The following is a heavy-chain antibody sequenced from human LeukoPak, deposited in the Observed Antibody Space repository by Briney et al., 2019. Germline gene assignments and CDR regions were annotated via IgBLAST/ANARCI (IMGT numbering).Heavy chain of an antibody. Sequence: SEGSLSLSCAASGFTFSSYTMTWVRQAPGKGLEWISCIIGSGSSSYFADSVKGRFTISRDNFQNTLYLQMNSLRDEDTAVYCCAKGKRLLDYWGQGALVTVSS. CDR3: AKGKRLLDY. V-gene: IGHV3-23*01. D-gene: IGHD6-25*01. CDR1: GFTFSSYT. J-gene: IGHJ4*02. CDR2: IIGSGSSS.